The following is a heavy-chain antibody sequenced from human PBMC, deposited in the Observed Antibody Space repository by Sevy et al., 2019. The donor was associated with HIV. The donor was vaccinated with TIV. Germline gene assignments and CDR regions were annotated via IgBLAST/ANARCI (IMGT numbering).Heavy chain of an antibody. CDR2: IRGKTYGGTA. D-gene: IGHD1-7*01. J-gene: IGHJ4*02. Sequence: GGSLRLSCTTSGFTFGDYALSWVRQAPGKGLQWVTFIRGKTYGGTAEYAASVKGRFTISRDNSKSMAYLQMNSLKTEDTAVYYCTRGPSWNYLVSFDYWGQGTLVTVSS. CDR1: GFTFGDYA. CDR3: TRGPSWNYLVSFDY. V-gene: IGHV3-49*04.